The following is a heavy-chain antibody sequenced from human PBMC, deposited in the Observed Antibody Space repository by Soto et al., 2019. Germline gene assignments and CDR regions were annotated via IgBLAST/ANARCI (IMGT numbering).Heavy chain of an antibody. Sequence: SLRLSCAASGFTFSSYGMHWVRQAPGKGLEWVAVISYDGSNKYYADSVKGRFTISRDNSKNTLYLQMNSLRAEDTAVYYCAREMATRWNYYYYAMDVWGHGTTVTVSS. J-gene: IGHJ6*02. D-gene: IGHD5-12*01. CDR1: GFTFSSYG. CDR3: AREMATRWNYYYYAMDV. V-gene: IGHV3-30*03. CDR2: ISYDGSNK.